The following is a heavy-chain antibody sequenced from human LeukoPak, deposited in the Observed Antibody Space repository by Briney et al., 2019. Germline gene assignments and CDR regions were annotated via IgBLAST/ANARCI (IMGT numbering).Heavy chain of an antibody. D-gene: IGHD3-22*01. V-gene: IGHV3-7*01. CDR1: GFTFSSYW. CDR3: ARAAMYYYDSSGYYDAFDI. CDR2: IKQDGSEK. J-gene: IGHJ3*02. Sequence: GGSLRLSCAASGFTFSSYWMSWVRQAPGKGLEWVANIKQDGSEKYYVDSVEGRFTISRDNAKNSLYLQMNSLRAEDTAVYYCARAAMYYYDSSGYYDAFDIWGQGTMVTVSS.